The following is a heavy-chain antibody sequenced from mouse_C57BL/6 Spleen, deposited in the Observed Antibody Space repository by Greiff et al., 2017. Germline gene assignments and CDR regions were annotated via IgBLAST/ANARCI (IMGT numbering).Heavy chain of an antibody. CDR3: VRHDLYYDCLDY. CDR2: IRSKSNNYAT. CDR1: GFSFNTYA. Sequence: GGGLVQPKGSLKLSCAASGFSFNTYAMNWVRQAPGKGLEWVARIRSKSNNYATYYADSVKDRFTISRDDAESMLYLQMNNLKTEETAMYYCVRHDLYYDCLDYRGQGTTLTGSS. J-gene: IGHJ2*01. V-gene: IGHV10-1*01. D-gene: IGHD2-4*01.